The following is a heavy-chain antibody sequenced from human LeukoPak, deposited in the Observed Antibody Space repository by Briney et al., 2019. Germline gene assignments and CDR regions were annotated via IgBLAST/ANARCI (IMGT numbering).Heavy chain of an antibody. Sequence: GESLKISCKGSGYRFTSYWIGWVRQMPGRGLEWMGIIYPGDSDTRYTPSFQGQVTMSVDESISTAYLQWSSLEASVTAMYYCASAQKSHGFDVWGQGTMVTASS. CDR1: GYRFTSYW. CDR2: IYPGDSDT. J-gene: IGHJ3*01. CDR3: ASAQKSHGFDV. V-gene: IGHV5-51*01.